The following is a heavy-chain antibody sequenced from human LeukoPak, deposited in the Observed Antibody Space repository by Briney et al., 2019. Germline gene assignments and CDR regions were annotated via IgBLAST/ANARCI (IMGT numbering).Heavy chain of an antibody. V-gene: IGHV1-8*01. CDR2: MNPNSGNT. J-gene: IGHJ5*02. CDR1: GYTFTSYD. CDR3: ARGRGRLLLHNWFDP. Sequence: ASVKVSCKASGYTFTSYDIKWVRQATGQGLEWMGWMNPNSGNTGYAQKFQGRVTMTRNTSISTAYMELSSLRSEDTAVYYCARGRGRLLLHNWFDPWGQGTLVTVSS. D-gene: IGHD2-15*01.